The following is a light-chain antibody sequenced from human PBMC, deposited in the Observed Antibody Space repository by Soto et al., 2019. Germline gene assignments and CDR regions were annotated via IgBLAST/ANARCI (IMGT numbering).Light chain of an antibody. Sequence: EIVLTQSPGTLSLSPRERATVSCRASQSVSNNYLAWYQQKPGQAPRLLIYGASNRATGIPDRFSGSGSGTDFTLTISRLEPEDFAVYYCQQYGSSGTFGQGTKVDIK. J-gene: IGKJ1*01. CDR2: GAS. CDR3: QQYGSSGT. CDR1: QSVSNNY. V-gene: IGKV3-20*01.